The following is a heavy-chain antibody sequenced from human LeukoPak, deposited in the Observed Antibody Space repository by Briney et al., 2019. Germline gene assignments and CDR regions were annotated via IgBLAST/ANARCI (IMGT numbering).Heavy chain of an antibody. CDR2: ISAYNGNT. CDR3: ARHALGYCTNGGCYDFDY. V-gene: IGHV1-18*01. D-gene: IGHD2-8*01. CDR1: GYTFTSYG. J-gene: IGHJ4*02. Sequence: ASVKVSCKASGYTFTSYGISWVRQAPGQGLEWMGWISAYNGNTNYAQKLQGRVTMTTDTSTSTAYMELRSLRSDDTAVYYCARHALGYCTNGGCYDFDYWGQGTLVTVSS.